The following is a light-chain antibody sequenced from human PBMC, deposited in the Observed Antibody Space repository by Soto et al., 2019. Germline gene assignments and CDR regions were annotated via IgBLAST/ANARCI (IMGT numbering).Light chain of an antibody. Sequence: VLTQSACTLSLSPGERATLSFRASQTLSSSYLAWYQQKPGQGPRLLIYGASSRATGIPDRFSGSGSGTDFSLTISRLEPEDFAVYYCQQYDSPPRTFGQGTKVDI. CDR1: QTLSSSY. CDR2: GAS. CDR3: QQYDSPPRT. J-gene: IGKJ1*01. V-gene: IGKV3-20*01.